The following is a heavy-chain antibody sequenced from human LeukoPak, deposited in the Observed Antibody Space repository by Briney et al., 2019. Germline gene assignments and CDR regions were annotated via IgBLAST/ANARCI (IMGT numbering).Heavy chain of an antibody. V-gene: IGHV4-30-2*01. CDR3: ARALALFDSSGPEPEPPLDAFDI. CDR2: IYHSGST. CDR1: GGSISSGGYY. D-gene: IGHD3-22*01. Sequence: PSETLSLTCTVSGGSISSGGYYWSWIRQPPGKGLEWIGYIYHSGSTYYNPSLKGRVTISVDRSKNQFSLKLSSVTAADTAVYYCARALALFDSSGPEPEPPLDAFDIWGQGTMVTVSS. J-gene: IGHJ3*02.